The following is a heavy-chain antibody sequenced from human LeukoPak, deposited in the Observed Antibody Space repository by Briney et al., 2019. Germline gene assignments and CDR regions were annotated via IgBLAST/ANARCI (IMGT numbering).Heavy chain of an antibody. V-gene: IGHV1-18*01. CDR1: GYTFTSYG. D-gene: IGHD3-9*01. J-gene: IGHJ4*02. Sequence: ASVKVSCKASGYTFTSYGISWVRQAPGQGLEWMGWISAYNGNTNYAQKLQGRVTMTTDTSTSTAYMELRSLRSDDTAVYYCATREEYYDILTGYYGAYYFDYWGQGTLVTVSS. CDR3: ATREEYYDILTGYYGAYYFDY. CDR2: ISAYNGNT.